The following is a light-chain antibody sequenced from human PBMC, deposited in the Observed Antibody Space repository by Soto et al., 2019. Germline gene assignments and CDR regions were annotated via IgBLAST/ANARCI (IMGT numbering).Light chain of an antibody. CDR1: SSNIGSNT. CDR2: SNN. J-gene: IGLJ3*02. V-gene: IGLV1-44*01. CDR3: ATWDDSLNAWV. Sequence: QSVLTQPPSASGTPGQRVTISCSGSSSNIGSNTVNWYQQLPGTAPKVLIYSNNQRPSGVPDRFSGSKSGTSASLAISGLQPEDEADYCCATWDDSLNAWVFGGGTKLTVL.